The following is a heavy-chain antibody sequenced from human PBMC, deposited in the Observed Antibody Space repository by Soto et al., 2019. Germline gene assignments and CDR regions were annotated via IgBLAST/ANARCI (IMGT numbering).Heavy chain of an antibody. CDR3: ARVGPDRQNYPGYYYGMDV. D-gene: IGHD1-7*01. Sequence: GGSLRLSCAASGFTFSSYGMHWVRQAPGKGLEWVAVIWYDGSNKYYADSVKGRFTISRDNSKNTLYLQMNSLRAEDTAVYYCARVGPDRQNYPGYYYGMDVWGQGTTVTVSS. CDR2: IWYDGSNK. CDR1: GFTFSSYG. J-gene: IGHJ6*02. V-gene: IGHV3-33*01.